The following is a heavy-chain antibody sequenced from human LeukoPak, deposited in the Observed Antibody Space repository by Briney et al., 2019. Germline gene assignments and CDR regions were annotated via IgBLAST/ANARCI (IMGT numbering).Heavy chain of an antibody. CDR1: GFTVSSNY. D-gene: IGHD3-22*01. CDR3: ARDEYYDSSGYPTVYFAY. J-gene: IGHJ4*02. V-gene: IGHV3-53*01. CDR2: IYSGGST. Sequence: GGSLRLSCAASGFTVSSNYMSWVRQAPGKGLEWVSVIYSGGSTYYADSVKGRFTISRDNPKNTLYLQMNSLRAEDTAVYYCARDEYYDSSGYPTVYFAYWGQGTLVTVSS.